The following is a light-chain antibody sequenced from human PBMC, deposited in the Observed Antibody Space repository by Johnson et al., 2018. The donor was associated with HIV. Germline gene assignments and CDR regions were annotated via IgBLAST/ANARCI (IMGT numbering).Light chain of an antibody. J-gene: IGLJ1*01. Sequence: QSVLTQPPSVSAAPGQKVTISCSGSNSNIGNNYVSWYRQLPGTAPKLLIYENNKRPSGIPNRFSGSKSGTSATLGITGLQTGDEADYYCGTWDSSLRMVFGTGTKVTVL. CDR3: GTWDSSLRMV. CDR1: NSNIGNNY. CDR2: ENN. V-gene: IGLV1-51*02.